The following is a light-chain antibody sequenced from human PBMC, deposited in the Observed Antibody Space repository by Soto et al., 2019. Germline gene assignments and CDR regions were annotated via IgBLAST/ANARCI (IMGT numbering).Light chain of an antibody. V-gene: IGKV1-33*01. CDR2: HAS. Sequence: DIQMTQSPSTLSGSVGDRVTITCQTSQDISYYLNWYQQKPGKAPKLLIYHASNLETGVPSRFSGSGSGTDFTLTISSLQPEDIATYYCQQYASLPRTFGQGTKVDIK. CDR1: QDISYY. J-gene: IGKJ1*01. CDR3: QQYASLPRT.